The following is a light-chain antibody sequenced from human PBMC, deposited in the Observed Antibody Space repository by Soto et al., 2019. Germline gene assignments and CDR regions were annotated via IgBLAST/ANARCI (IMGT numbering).Light chain of an antibody. J-gene: IGLJ1*01. CDR1: SSNVGSYKL. CDR3: CSSGGSPTYV. Sequence: SVLTQPASVSGSPGQSITISCTGTSSNVGSYKLVSWYQQHPSKAPKLMIFEVNKRPSGVSNRFSGSKSGNTASLTISGLKVEDEADYYCCSSGGSPTYVFGTGTKVTVL. CDR2: EVN. V-gene: IGLV2-23*02.